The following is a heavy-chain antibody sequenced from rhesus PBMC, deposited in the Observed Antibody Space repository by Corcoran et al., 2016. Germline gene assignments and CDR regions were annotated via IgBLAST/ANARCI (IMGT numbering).Heavy chain of an antibody. J-gene: IGHJ4*01. CDR3: AVSDYWNDDYFDY. V-gene: IGHV4-92*01. CDR1: GGSISDSYY. CDR2: IYGSGGST. Sequence: QVQLQESGPGLVKPSETLSPTCTASGGSISDSYYWNWIRQPPWKGLEWLGRIYGSGGSTSSHPSLKSRVTISKNTSKNHFSLKLSSVTAADTAVYYCAVSDYWNDDYFDYWGQGVLVTVSS. D-gene: IGHD1-7*02.